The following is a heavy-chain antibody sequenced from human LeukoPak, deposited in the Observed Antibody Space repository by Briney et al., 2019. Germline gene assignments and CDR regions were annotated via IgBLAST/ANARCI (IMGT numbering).Heavy chain of an antibody. CDR2: IIPIFGTA. J-gene: IGHJ4*02. Sequence: SVKVSRKASGGTFSSYAISWVRQPPGQGLAWMGGIIPIFGTANYAQTFQGRVTTTAHESTSTAYMELSSLRSEDTGVYHCAREDYYERSGPFDCSGEGALVTVSS. D-gene: IGHD3-22*01. V-gene: IGHV1-69*13. CDR3: AREDYYERSGPFDC. CDR1: GGTFSSYA.